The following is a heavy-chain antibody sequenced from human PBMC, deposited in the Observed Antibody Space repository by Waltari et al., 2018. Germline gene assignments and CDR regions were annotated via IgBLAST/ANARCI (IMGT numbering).Heavy chain of an antibody. CDR1: AGSISSTTDS. V-gene: IGHV4-39*02. J-gene: IGHJ5*02. Sequence: QLQLQESGPGLLRPSETLSLTCTAAAGSISSTTDSWGWIRQPPGKGLEWIGSIHHTGSSYNNPSLKTRVTISADTSRQHLALKLRSLTAADTALYYCARSVAARRINWFDPWGQGTLVTVSS. CDR2: IHHTGSS. D-gene: IGHD6-6*01. CDR3: ARSVAARRINWFDP.